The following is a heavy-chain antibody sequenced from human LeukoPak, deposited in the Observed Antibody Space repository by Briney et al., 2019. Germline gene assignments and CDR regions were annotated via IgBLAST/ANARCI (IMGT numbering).Heavy chain of an antibody. CDR2: ISSYIGAA. V-gene: IGHV1-18*01. Sequence: ASVKVSCKASGYTFSNYGISWVRQAPGQGLEWMGWISSYIGAANYTQKLQGRVTMTTDTSTSTAYMELSSLRSEDTAVYYCARAGQEEWLSVYWGQGTLVTVSS. CDR3: ARAGQEEWLSVY. D-gene: IGHD3-3*01. J-gene: IGHJ4*02. CDR1: GYTFSNYG.